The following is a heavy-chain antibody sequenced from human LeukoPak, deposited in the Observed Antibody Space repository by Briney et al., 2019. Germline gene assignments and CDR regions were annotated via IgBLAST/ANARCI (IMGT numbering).Heavy chain of an antibody. J-gene: IGHJ4*02. D-gene: IGHD2-21*02. Sequence: SETLSLTCGVSGGSFSGYFWTWIRQPPGKGLEWIGETNHKGTTNYNPSLNSRVSISVNRSKNQFSLKLSSVTAADTAVYYCARGPYCGGDCYSHLDYWGQGTLVTVSS. CDR2: TNHKGTT. CDR1: GGSFSGYF. V-gene: IGHV4-34*01. CDR3: ARGPYCGGDCYSHLDY.